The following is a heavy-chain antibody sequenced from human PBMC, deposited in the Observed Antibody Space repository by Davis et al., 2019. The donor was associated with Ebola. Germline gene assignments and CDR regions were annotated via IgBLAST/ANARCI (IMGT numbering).Heavy chain of an antibody. Sequence: GSLRLSCAASGFTFSSYSMNWVRQPPGKGLEWIGSIYYSGSTYYNPSLKSRVTISVDTSKNQFSLKLSSVTAADTAVYYCARGGYDFWSGYPDHFDPWGQGTLVTVSS. CDR2: IYYSGST. CDR1: GFTFSSYS. D-gene: IGHD3-3*01. CDR3: ARGGYDFWSGYPDHFDP. V-gene: IGHV4-59*01. J-gene: IGHJ5*02.